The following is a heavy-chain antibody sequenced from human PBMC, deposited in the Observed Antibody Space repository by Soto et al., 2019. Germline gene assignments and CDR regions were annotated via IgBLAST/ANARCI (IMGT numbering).Heavy chain of an antibody. CDR3: ARDKGRLQLGANSYYLLDV. J-gene: IGHJ6*02. V-gene: IGHV1-69*12. CDR1: GGTFSTSA. CDR2: IMPVFPTP. Sequence: QVQLVQSGAEVKKPGSSVKVSCKASGGTFSTSAISWVRQAPGQGLEWVGGIMPVFPTPDYAQKFQGRVTITADESTTTAYLELTSLRTDGTAVYYCARDKGRLQLGANSYYLLDVWGPGTAITVSS. D-gene: IGHD1-1*01.